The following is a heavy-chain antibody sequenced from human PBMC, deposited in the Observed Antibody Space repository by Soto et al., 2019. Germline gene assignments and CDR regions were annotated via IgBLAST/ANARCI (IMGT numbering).Heavy chain of an antibody. D-gene: IGHD3-22*01. Sequence: ASVKVSCKASGYTFTSYGISWVRQAPGQGLEWMGWISTYNGNTNYAQKLQGRVTMTTDTSTSTAYMELRSLRSDDTAVYYCARSSFDSRGHSDAFDIWGQGTMVTVSS. CDR3: ARSSFDSRGHSDAFDI. CDR1: GYTFTSYG. CDR2: ISTYNGNT. J-gene: IGHJ3*02. V-gene: IGHV1-18*01.